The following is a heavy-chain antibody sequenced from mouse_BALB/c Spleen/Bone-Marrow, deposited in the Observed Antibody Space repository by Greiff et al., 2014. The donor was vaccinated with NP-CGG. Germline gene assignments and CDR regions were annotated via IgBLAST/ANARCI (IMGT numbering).Heavy chain of an antibody. CDR2: INPYNDGT. Sequence: EVKLMESGPELVKPGASVKMSCKASGYTFTSYVMHWVKQKPGQGLEWIGYINPYNDGTKYNEKFKGKATLTSDKSSSTAYMELSSLTSEDSAVYYCARDRSYYFDYWGQGTTLTVSS. J-gene: IGHJ2*01. CDR3: ARDRSYYFDY. V-gene: IGHV1-14*01. CDR1: GYTFTSYV.